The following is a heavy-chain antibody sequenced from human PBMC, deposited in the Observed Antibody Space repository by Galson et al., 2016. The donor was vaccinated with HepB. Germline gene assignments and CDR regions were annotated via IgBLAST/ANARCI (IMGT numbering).Heavy chain of an antibody. D-gene: IGHD3-10*01. Sequence: SVKVSCKASGYTFTVYYMHWVRQAPGQGFEWMGRINPNSGGTDFAQNFQGRVTMTRDTSISTAYMELSSLRSDDTGVYYCARAGVGNSFDYWGQGTLVAVSS. J-gene: IGHJ4*02. CDR1: GYTFTVYY. V-gene: IGHV1-2*05. CDR2: INPNSGGT. CDR3: ARAGVGNSFDY.